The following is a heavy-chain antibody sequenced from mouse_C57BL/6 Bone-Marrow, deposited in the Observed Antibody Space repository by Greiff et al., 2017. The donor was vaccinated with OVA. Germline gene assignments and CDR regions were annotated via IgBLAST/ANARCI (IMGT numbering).Heavy chain of an antibody. V-gene: IGHV14-4*01. CDR1: GFNIKDDY. J-gene: IGHJ2*01. CDR2: IDPENGDT. CDR3: TTEGYSNYLDY. Sequence: EVQRVESGAELVRPGASVKLSCTASGFNIKDDYMHWVKQRPEQGLEWIGWIDPENGDTEYASKFQGKATITADTSSNTAYLQLSSLTSEDTAVYYCTTEGYSNYLDYWGQGTTLTVSS. D-gene: IGHD2-5*01.